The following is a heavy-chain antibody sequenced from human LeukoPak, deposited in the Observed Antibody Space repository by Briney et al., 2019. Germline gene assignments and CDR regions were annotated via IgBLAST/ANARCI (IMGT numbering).Heavy chain of an antibody. CDR3: ASRAITVAPYYFDY. CDR1: GGSISNKTYS. Sequence: SETLSLTCNVSGGSISNKTYSWGWIRQPPGKGLEWIGLYYSGTTYYNPSLKSRVTMYADTSKSQFSLKLTSVTAADTAVYFCASRAITVAPYYFDYWGQGTLVTVSS. V-gene: IGHV4-39*01. D-gene: IGHD3-10*01. J-gene: IGHJ4*02. CDR2: YYSGTT.